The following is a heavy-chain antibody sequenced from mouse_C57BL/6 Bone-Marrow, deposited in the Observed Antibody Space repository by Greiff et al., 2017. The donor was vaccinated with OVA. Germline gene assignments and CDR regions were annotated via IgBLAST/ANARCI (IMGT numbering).Heavy chain of an antibody. V-gene: IGHV3-8*01. J-gene: IGHJ1*03. CDR1: GYSITSDY. Sequence: DVKLQESGPGLAKPSQTLSLTCSVTGYSITSDYWNWIRKFPGNKLEYMGYISYSGSTYYNPYLNSRISITRETSKNQYYLQLNPVTTEDTAKYYCARDDGYYWYFDVWGTGTTVTVSS. D-gene: IGHD2-3*01. CDR3: ARDDGYYWYFDV. CDR2: ISYSGST.